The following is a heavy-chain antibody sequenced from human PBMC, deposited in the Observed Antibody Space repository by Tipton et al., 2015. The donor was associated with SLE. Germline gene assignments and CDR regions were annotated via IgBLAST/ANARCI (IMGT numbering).Heavy chain of an antibody. V-gene: IGHV3-30*02. D-gene: IGHD3-3*01. CDR1: GFTFSTYG. Sequence: GSLRLSCAASGFTFSTYGMHWVRQAPGKGLEWVAYIRYDGSNNYYADSVKGRFTISRDNAKNSLFLQMNSLRAEDTAVYYCARGFFYFYKWGHGTLVTVSS. CDR2: IRYDGSNN. CDR3: ARGFFYFYK. J-gene: IGHJ4*01.